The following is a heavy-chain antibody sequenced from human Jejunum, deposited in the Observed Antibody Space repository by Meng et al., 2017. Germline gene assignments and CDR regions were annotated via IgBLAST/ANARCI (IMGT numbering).Heavy chain of an antibody. J-gene: IGHJ4*02. CDR3: ARDGFSIGHHFDY. CDR1: AGSMSGYY. CDR2: IYYSGST. Sequence: QGRLQESGPGLVKPLGTLSPTCTVSAGSMSGYYWSWIRQPPGKGLEWIGYIYYSGSTNSNPSLKSRVTITVDTSKNQFSLKLSSVTAADTAVYYCARDGFSIGHHFDYWGQGTLVTVSS. V-gene: IGHV4-59*01. D-gene: IGHD2-15*01.